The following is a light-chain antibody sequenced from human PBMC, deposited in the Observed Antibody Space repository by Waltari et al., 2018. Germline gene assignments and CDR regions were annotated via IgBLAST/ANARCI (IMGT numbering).Light chain of an antibody. V-gene: IGKV3-11*01. CDR3: QQRSDWPPSIT. J-gene: IGKJ5*01. CDR1: QRVGKF. CDR2: DAS. Sequence: VLTQSPVTLSLSPGERATLSCRASQRVGKFLAWYQQQPGQAPRLLIYDASNRATCIPGTFSGSGSGTDVTLTISSVQPEDFALYFCQQRSDWPPSITFGQGTRLEI.